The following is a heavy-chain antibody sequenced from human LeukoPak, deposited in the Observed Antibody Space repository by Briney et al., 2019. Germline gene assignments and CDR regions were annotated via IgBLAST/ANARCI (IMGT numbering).Heavy chain of an antibody. CDR2: INPSGGST. CDR1: GYRFTDYY. J-gene: IGHJ4*02. CDR3: ARNPVTTKYFDY. V-gene: IGHV1-46*01. Sequence: GASVKVSCKASGYRFTDYYLHWVRQAPGQGLEWMGIINPSGGSTRYAQKFQGRVTMTRDTSTSTVYMELSSLRSEDTAVYYCARNPVTTKYFDYWGQGTLVTVSS. D-gene: IGHD4-17*01.